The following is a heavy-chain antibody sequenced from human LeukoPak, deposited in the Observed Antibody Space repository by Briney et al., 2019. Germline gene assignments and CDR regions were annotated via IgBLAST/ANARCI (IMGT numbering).Heavy chain of an antibody. Sequence: PGGSLRLSCAASGFTFSSYDMHWVRQAPGKGLEWVADMWYDGSNKYYADSVKSRFTISRDNSKNTLYLQMNSLRAEDTAVYYCARDTIVAGTGFDYWGQGTLVTVSS. CDR2: MWYDGSNK. CDR3: ARDTIVAGTGFDY. D-gene: IGHD6-19*01. J-gene: IGHJ4*02. CDR1: GFTFSSYD. V-gene: IGHV3-33*08.